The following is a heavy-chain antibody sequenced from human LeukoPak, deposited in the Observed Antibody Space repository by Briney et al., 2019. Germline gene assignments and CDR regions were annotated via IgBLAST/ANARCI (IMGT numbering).Heavy chain of an antibody. Sequence: PSETLSLTCAVYGGSFSDYYWSWIRQSPGKGLEWIGEINHSGSTNYNPSLKSRVTISVDTSKNQFSLKLSSVTAADTAVHYCAREGSYSGSGSPPLDSWGQGTLVTVSS. CDR3: AREGSYSGSGSPPLDS. D-gene: IGHD3-10*01. CDR1: GGSFSDYY. V-gene: IGHV4-34*01. CDR2: INHSGST. J-gene: IGHJ4*02.